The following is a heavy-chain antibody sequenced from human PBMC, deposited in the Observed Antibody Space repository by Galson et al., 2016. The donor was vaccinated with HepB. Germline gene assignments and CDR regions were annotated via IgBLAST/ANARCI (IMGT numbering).Heavy chain of an antibody. Sequence: SVKVSCKASGGTFSSYAISWVRQAPGHGLEWMGGIIPIFGTPNYAQKFQGRVTLTADESTSPTYMELSSLIPEDTAVYYCAVRYYDSSGYYPYWGQGTLGPVSA. V-gene: IGHV1-69*13. J-gene: IGHJ4*02. CDR2: IIPIFGTP. D-gene: IGHD3-22*01. CDR1: GGTFSSYA. CDR3: AVRYYDSSGYYPY.